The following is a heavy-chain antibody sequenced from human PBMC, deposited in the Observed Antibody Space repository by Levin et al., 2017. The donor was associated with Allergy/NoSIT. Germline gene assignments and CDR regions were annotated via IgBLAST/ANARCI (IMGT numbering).Heavy chain of an antibody. Sequence: AGGSLRLSCAASGFTFEDYAMSWVRQAPGKGLEWVSGINWAGGSPGYADSVKGRFTISRASAKNSLYFEMNSLIAEDTAFYYCARAYGMLAHCHPDSWGQGLLVTVSS. J-gene: IGHJ4*02. CDR3: ARAYGMLAHCHPDS. CDR1: GFTFEDYA. CDR2: INWAGGSP. V-gene: IGHV3-20*04. D-gene: IGHD4-17*01.